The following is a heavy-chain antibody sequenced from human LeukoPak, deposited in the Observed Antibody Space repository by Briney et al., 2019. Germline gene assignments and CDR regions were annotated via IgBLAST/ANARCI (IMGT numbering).Heavy chain of an antibody. CDR3: AKDASPYSNYAVRWFDS. CDR1: GCTFRPYI. CDR2: LSGDAMTT. D-gene: IGHD4/OR15-4a*01. V-gene: IGHV3-23*01. J-gene: IGHJ5*01. Sequence: GGSLRLSCTASGCTFRPYIMAWVRRVPGKGLEWISALSGDAMTTYYAVPVKGRFTISRDNFRNTLTLQMDSLRADDSAVYYCAKDASPYSNYAVRWFDSWGQGTLVTVSS.